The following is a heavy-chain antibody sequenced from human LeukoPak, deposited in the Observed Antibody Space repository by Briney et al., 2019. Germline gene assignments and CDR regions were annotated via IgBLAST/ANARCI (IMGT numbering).Heavy chain of an antibody. J-gene: IGHJ4*02. D-gene: IGHD4-17*01. V-gene: IGHV4-34*01. CDR3: AKPIPSYGDYSDY. CDR1: GGSFSGYY. Sequence: PSETLSLTCAVYGGSFSGYYWSWIRQPPGKGLEWIGEINHSGSTNYNPSLKSRVTISVDTSKNQFSLKLSSVTAADTAVYYCAKPIPSYGDYSDYWGQGTLVIVSS. CDR2: INHSGST.